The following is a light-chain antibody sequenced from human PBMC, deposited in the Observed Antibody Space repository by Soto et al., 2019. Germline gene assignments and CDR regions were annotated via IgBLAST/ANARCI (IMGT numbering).Light chain of an antibody. CDR1: SSNIGSNY. J-gene: IGLJ2*01. CDR3: DSWDNSLRVVL. V-gene: IGLV1-51*01. Sequence: QSVLTQPPSVSAAPGQRVTISCSGSSSNIGSNYVSWYQQLPGAAPKLLIYDNNKRPSGIPDRFSGSTSGTSATLAIAGLQTGDEADYYCDSWDNSLRVVLFGGGTKLTVL. CDR2: DNN.